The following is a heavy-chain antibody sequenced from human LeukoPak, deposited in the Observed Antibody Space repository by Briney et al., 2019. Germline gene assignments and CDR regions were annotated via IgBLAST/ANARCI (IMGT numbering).Heavy chain of an antibody. CDR3: AKEIFSGLLYIDY. CDR1: GFTFTSYS. Sequence: GGSLRLSCAASGFTFTSYSMNWVRQAPGKGLEWVSSISGDGGSTHYADSVKGRFTISSDNSKNTVYLQMNSLRPEDMAVYYCAKEIFSGLLYIDYWGQGTLVTVSS. J-gene: IGHJ4*02. V-gene: IGHV3-23*01. CDR2: ISGDGGST. D-gene: IGHD5-12*01.